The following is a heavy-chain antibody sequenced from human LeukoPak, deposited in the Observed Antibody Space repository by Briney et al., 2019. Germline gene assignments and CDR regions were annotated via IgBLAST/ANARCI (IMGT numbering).Heavy chain of an antibody. Sequence: PGGSLRLSCAASGFTFSDYYMSWIRQAPGKGLEWVSYISSSGSTIYYADSVKGRFTISRDNAKNTLYLQMNSLRAEDTALYYCAKDQQQLEYTAGGAFDIWGQGTMVTVSA. CDR1: GFTFSDYY. V-gene: IGHV3-11*01. CDR2: ISSSGSTI. J-gene: IGHJ3*02. CDR3: AKDQQQLEYTAGGAFDI. D-gene: IGHD6-13*01.